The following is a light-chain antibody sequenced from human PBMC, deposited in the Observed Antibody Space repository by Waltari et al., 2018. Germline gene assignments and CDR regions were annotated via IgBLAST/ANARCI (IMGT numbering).Light chain of an antibody. CDR2: GAS. J-gene: IGKJ3*01. Sequence: DIQMAQSPSSASASVGDTVTITCRASEGLRTWLAWYQQKPGKAPKLLIYGASILQSGVPARFSGSGSGTDFTLTISNLQADDFASYYCQQAHTFPFTFGPGTKVYIK. V-gene: IGKV1-12*01. CDR3: QQAHTFPFT. CDR1: EGLRTW.